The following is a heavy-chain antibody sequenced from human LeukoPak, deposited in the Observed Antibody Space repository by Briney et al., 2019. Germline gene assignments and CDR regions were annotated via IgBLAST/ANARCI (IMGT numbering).Heavy chain of an antibody. CDR3: ARGFSHTGGYFDY. CDR1: GGSISSYY. D-gene: IGHD2/OR15-2a*01. V-gene: IGHV4-59*01. Sequence: PSETLSLTCIVSGGSISSYYWNWIRHPPGKGLEWIGYIYYSGNTNYNPSLKSRVTISVDTSKNQFSLKLNSVTAADTAVYYCARGFSHTGGYFDYWGQGTLATVSS. J-gene: IGHJ4*02. CDR2: IYYSGNT.